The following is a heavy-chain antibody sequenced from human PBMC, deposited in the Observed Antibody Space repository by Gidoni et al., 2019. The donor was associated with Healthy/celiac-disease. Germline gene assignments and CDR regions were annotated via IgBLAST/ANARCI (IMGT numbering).Heavy chain of an antibody. D-gene: IGHD2-15*01. V-gene: IGHV4-4*02. Sequence: QVQLQASGPGLVKPSGTLSLTCAVSGGSISSSNWWSGVRQPPGKGLEWIGEIYHSGSTNYNPSLKSRFTISVYKSKNQFSLKLSSVTAADTAVYYCARLLLRVGPFDYWGQGTLVTVSS. CDR1: GGSISSSNW. J-gene: IGHJ4*02. CDR2: IYHSGST. CDR3: ARLLLRVGPFDY.